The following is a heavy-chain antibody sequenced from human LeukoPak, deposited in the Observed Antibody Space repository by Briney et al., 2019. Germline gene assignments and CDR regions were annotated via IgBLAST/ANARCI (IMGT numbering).Heavy chain of an antibody. CDR3: ARSRRYLPSPDY. Sequence: PSETLSLTCTVSGGSISSGSYYWSWIRQPAGKGLEWIGRIYTSGSTNYNPSLKSRVTISVDTSKNQFSLKLSSVTAADTAVYYCARSRRYLPSPDYWGQGTLVTVSS. V-gene: IGHV4-61*02. D-gene: IGHD1-14*01. CDR2: IYTSGST. CDR1: GGSISSGSYY. J-gene: IGHJ4*02.